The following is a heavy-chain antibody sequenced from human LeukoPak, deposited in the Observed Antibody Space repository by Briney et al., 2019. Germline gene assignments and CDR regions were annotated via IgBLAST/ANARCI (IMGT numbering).Heavy chain of an antibody. CDR2: IYYSGST. D-gene: IGHD6-19*01. J-gene: IGHJ4*02. V-gene: IGHV4-59*01. CDR3: ARMISSGSMAIVY. Sequence: SETLSLTCTVSGGSISSYYWSWIWQPPGKGLEWIGYIYYSGSTNYNPSLQSRVIISVDMSKNQFSLKLSSVTAADTAVYYCARMISSGSMAIVYWGQGTLVTVSS. CDR1: GGSISSYY.